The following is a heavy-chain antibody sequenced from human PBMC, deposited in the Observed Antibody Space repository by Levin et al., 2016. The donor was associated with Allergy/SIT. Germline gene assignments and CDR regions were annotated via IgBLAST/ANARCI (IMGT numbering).Heavy chain of an antibody. CDR3: ASSRSWKGMVVN. CDR2: ISYTGST. V-gene: IGHV4-39*01. CDR1: GGSISSSSYY. Sequence: SETLSLTCTASGGSISSSSYYWGWIRQPPGKGLEWIGSISYTGSTYFNPSLKSRVTISLDTSKNQFSLKLSSVTAADTAVYYCASSRSWKGMVVNWGQGTPVTVSS. D-gene: IGHD2/OR15-2a*01. J-gene: IGHJ4*02.